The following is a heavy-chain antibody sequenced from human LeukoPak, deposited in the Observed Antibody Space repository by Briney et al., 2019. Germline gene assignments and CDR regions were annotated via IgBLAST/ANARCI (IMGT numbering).Heavy chain of an antibody. CDR1: GGSISSSNW. CDR3: ARRRITMVRGLGWFDP. D-gene: IGHD3-10*01. CDR2: INHSGST. V-gene: IGHV4-4*02. J-gene: IGHJ5*02. Sequence: SETLSLTCAVSGGSISSSNWWSWVRQPPGKGLEWIGEINHSGSTNYNPSLKSRVTISVDTSKNQFSLKLSSVTAADTAVYYCARRRITMVRGLGWFDPWGQATLVTVSS.